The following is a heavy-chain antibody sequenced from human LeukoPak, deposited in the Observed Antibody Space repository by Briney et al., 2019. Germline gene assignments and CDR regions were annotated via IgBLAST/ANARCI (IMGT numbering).Heavy chain of an antibody. V-gene: IGHV4-4*07. CDR1: GASISSYY. Sequence: SETLSPTCTVSGASISSYYWTWIRQPAGKGLEWIGRIFTSGSTNYNPSLKSRVTMSVDTSRNQFSLRLSSVTAADTAVYYCARLHGDYWGQGILVTVSS. CDR2: IFTSGST. CDR3: ARLHGDY. J-gene: IGHJ4*02.